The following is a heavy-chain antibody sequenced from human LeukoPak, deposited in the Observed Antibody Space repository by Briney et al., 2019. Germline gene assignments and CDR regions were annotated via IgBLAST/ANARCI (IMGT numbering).Heavy chain of an antibody. J-gene: IGHJ6*03. V-gene: IGHV1-18*01. Sequence: ASVRVSCKASGYTFTSYGISWVRQAPGQGLEWMGWISAYNGNTNYAQKLQGRVTMTTDTSTSTAYMELRSLRSDDTAVYYCARVVKLKGFYYYYYYMDVWGKGTTVTVSS. D-gene: IGHD2-15*01. CDR2: ISAYNGNT. CDR1: GYTFTSYG. CDR3: ARVVKLKGFYYYYYYMDV.